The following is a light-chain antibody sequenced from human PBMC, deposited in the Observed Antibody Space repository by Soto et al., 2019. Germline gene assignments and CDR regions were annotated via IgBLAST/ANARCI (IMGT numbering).Light chain of an antibody. CDR1: SSDVGGYNF. Sequence: QSVLTQPRSVSGSPGQSVTISCTGASSDVGGYNFVSWYQQHPGKAPKLMIYDVSKRPSGVPYRFSGSKSGNTASLTISGLRAEDESDYYCCSYAGSYTYVFGAGTKVTVL. CDR3: CSYAGSYTYV. V-gene: IGLV2-11*01. CDR2: DVS. J-gene: IGLJ1*01.